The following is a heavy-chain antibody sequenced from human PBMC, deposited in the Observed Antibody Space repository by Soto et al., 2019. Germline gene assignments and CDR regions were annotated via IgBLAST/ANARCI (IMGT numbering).Heavy chain of an antibody. V-gene: IGHV1-8*01. CDR2: MNPDSGNT. J-gene: IGHJ4*02. CDR3: ARSVGGSNVNFDY. CDR1: GYTCTSYD. Sequence: QVQLVQSGAEVRTPGASVKVSCKASGYTCTSYDINWVRQATGQGPEWMGWMNPDSGNTGYVQKFQGRVTMTRNTAISTAYMELSSLSSEDTAVYYCARSVGGSNVNFDYWGQGTLVTVSS. D-gene: IGHD3-10*01.